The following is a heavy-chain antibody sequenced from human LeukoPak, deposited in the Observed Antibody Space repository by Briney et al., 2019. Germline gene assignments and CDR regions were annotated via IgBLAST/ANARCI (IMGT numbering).Heavy chain of an antibody. D-gene: IGHD2-2*01. CDR1: GFTFSSYG. V-gene: IGHV3-48*01. CDR2: ISSSSTI. J-gene: IGHJ3*02. CDR3: AREGHCSRTSCALDAIEI. Sequence: PGGSLRLSCAASGFTFSSYGMIWVRQAPGKGLEGVSYISSSSTINYANSVKGRFTSSRDNAKNSLYLQMNSLRAEDTAVYYCAREGHCSRTSCALDAIEIWGQGTLVAVSS.